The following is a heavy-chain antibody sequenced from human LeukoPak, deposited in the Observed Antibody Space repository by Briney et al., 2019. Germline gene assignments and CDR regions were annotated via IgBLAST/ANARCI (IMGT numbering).Heavy chain of an antibody. D-gene: IGHD3-22*01. V-gene: IGHV3-23*01. Sequence: PGGSLRLSCVASGFSFRNYAIHWVRQAPGKGLEWVSAISGSGGSTYYADSVKGRFTISRDNSKNTLYLQMNSLRAEDTAVYYCAKYSGSTYYYDSSGYPFDYWGQGTLVTVSS. CDR1: GFSFRNYA. CDR2: ISGSGGST. J-gene: IGHJ4*02. CDR3: AKYSGSTYYYDSSGYPFDY.